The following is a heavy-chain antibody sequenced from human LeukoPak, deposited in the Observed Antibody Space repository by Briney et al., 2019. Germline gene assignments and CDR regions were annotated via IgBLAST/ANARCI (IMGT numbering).Heavy chain of an antibody. V-gene: IGHV4-34*01. D-gene: IGHD1-14*01. CDR2: INHSGST. J-gene: IGHJ5*02. Sequence: ASETLSLTCAVYGDSLSGFYWSWIRQPPGKGLEWIGEINHSGSTNYNPSLKSRVTISVDTSKNQVSLKLTSVTAADTAVYYCARATSFDGTNLLNPSGFGPWGQGTLVTVSS. CDR1: GDSLSGFY. CDR3: ARATSFDGTNLLNPSGFGP.